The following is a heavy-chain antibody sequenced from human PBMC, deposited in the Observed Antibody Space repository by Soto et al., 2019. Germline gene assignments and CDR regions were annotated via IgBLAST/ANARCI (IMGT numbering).Heavy chain of an antibody. CDR3: ARTAIGDPNWFDP. Sequence: QVQLVQSGAEVKKPGASVKVSCKASGYTFTSYGISWVRQAPGPGIEWMGCISVYNGNTNYAQKLQGRVTMTTDTSTSTAYMELRSLRSDDTAVYFCARTAIGDPNWFDPWGQGTLVTVSS. D-gene: IGHD4-17*01. J-gene: IGHJ5*02. CDR2: ISVYNGNT. V-gene: IGHV1-18*01. CDR1: GYTFTSYG.